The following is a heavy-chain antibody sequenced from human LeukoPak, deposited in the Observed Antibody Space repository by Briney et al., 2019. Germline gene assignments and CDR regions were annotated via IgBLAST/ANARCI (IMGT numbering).Heavy chain of an antibody. CDR3: AGGVGVAQGEGYCSSSRCPVRFDP. CDR2: INHSGST. Sequence: PSETLSLTCAVYGGSFSGYYWSWIRQPPGKGLEWIGEINHSGSTNYNPSLKSRVTISVDTSKNQFSLKLSSVTAADTAVYYCAGGVGVAQGEGYCSSSRCPVRFDPWGQGTLVTVSS. D-gene: IGHD2-2*01. J-gene: IGHJ5*02. CDR1: GGSFSGYY. V-gene: IGHV4-34*01.